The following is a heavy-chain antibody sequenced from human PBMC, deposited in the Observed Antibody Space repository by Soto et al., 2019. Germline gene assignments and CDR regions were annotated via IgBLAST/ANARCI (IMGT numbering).Heavy chain of an antibody. CDR3: ARENSSSSFFGYYYYGMDV. D-gene: IGHD6-6*01. J-gene: IGHJ6*02. CDR1: GGTFSSYA. Sequence: ASVKVSCKASGGTFSSYAISWVRQAPGQGREWMGGIIPIFGTANYAQKFQGRVTITADESTSTAYMELSSLRSEDTAVYYCARENSSSSFFGYYYYGMDVWGQGPTVTVSS. V-gene: IGHV1-69*13. CDR2: IIPIFGTA.